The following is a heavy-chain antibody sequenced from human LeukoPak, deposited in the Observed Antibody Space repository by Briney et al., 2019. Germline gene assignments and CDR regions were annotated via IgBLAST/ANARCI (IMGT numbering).Heavy chain of an antibody. Sequence: GGSLRLSCAASGFTFSTYAMSWVRQAPGKGLEWVAVIWYDGSNKYYADSVKGRFTISRDNSKNTLYLQMNSLRAEDTAVYYCASAGNDGLDYWGQGTLVTVSS. CDR1: GFTFSTYA. CDR3: ASAGNDGLDY. CDR2: IWYDGSNK. J-gene: IGHJ4*02. V-gene: IGHV3-33*08. D-gene: IGHD1-1*01.